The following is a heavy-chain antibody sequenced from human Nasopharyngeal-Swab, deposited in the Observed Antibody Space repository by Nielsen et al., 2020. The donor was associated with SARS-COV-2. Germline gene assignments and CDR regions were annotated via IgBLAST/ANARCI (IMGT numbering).Heavy chain of an antibody. V-gene: IGHV3-13*01. Sequence: GGSLRLSCAASGFTFSSYDMHWVRQATGKGLEWVSAIGTAGDTYYPGSVKGRFTISRENAKNSLYLQMNSLRAGDTAVYYCAREGLYYDILTGYYPYYGMDVWGQGTTVTVSS. D-gene: IGHD3-9*01. CDR2: IGTAGDT. J-gene: IGHJ6*02. CDR1: GFTFSSYD. CDR3: AREGLYYDILTGYYPYYGMDV.